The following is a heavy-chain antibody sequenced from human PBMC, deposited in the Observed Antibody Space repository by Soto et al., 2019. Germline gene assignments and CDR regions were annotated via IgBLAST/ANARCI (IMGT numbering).Heavy chain of an antibody. Sequence: SETLSLTCTVSGGSISSYHWSWIRQPPGKGLEWIGYIYYSGSTKYNPSLKSRVTISVDTSKNQFSVKLSSVTAADTAVYYCARFRDGVGFYYYGLDVWGQGTTVTAP. CDR1: GGSISSYH. CDR3: ARFRDGVGFYYYGLDV. CDR2: IYYSGST. V-gene: IGHV4-59*01. J-gene: IGHJ6*02.